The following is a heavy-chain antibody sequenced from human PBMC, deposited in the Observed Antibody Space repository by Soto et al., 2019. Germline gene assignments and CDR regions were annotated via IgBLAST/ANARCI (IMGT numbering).Heavy chain of an antibody. CDR2: ISGSGGST. J-gene: IGHJ4*02. V-gene: IGHV3-23*01. CDR3: AKADASGGNSLLFDY. D-gene: IGHD2-21*02. CDR1: GFTFSSYA. Sequence: EVQLLESGGGLVQPGGSLRLSCAASGFTFSSYAMSWVRQAPGKGLEWVSAISGSGGSTYYADSVKGRFTISRDNSKNTVYVQMNSLRAEDTAIYYCAKADASGGNSLLFDYWGQGTLVTVSS.